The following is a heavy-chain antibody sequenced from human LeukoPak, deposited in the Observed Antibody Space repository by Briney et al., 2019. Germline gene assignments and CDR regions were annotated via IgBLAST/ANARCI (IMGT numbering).Heavy chain of an antibody. CDR1: GYSFTSYW. J-gene: IGHJ6*02. CDR2: IYPGDSDT. D-gene: IGHD6-13*01. CDR3: ARRSSSYHPDYYYYGMDV. Sequence: GESLKISCKGSGYSFTSYWIGWVRQMPGKGLEWMGIIYPGDSDTRYSPSFQGQVTISADKSISTAYLQWGSLKASDTAMYYCARRSSSYHPDYYYYGMDVWGQGTTVTVSS. V-gene: IGHV5-51*01.